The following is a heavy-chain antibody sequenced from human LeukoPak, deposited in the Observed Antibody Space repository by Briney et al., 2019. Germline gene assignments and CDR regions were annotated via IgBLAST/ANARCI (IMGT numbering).Heavy chain of an antibody. CDR2: IYYSGST. J-gene: IGHJ4*02. CDR1: GGSISSTSYY. D-gene: IGHD2-21*01. V-gene: IGHV4-61*01. Sequence: PSETLSLTCTVSGGSISSTSYYWGWIRQPPGKGLEWIGYIYYSGSTNYNPSLKSRVTISVDTSKNQFSLKLSSVTAADTAIYYCARDRGGAYTFDYWGQGALVTVSS. CDR3: ARDRGGAYTFDY.